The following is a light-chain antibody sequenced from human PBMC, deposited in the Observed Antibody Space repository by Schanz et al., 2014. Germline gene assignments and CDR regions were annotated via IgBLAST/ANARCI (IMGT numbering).Light chain of an antibody. CDR1: QGVTSRY. J-gene: IGKJ1*01. V-gene: IGKV3-20*01. Sequence: EIVLTQSPGTLSLSPGERATLSCRASQGVTSRYLAWYQQKPGQAPRLLIYGASSRATGIPDRFSGSGSGTDFTLTISRLEPEDFAVYYCQHYGTSPGTFGRGTKVEV. CDR2: GAS. CDR3: QHYGTSPGT.